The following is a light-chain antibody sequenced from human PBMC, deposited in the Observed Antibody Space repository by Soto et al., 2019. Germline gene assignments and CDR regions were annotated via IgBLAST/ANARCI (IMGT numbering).Light chain of an antibody. Sequence: DIQMTQSPSSLSASVGDRVTITCRASQSVTYFLNWYQQKPGKAPKLLIYAASNLQSGVPSRFSGSGSGTDFTLTISSLQPEDFATYYCQNSYSTLWTFGQGTKVEIK. CDR2: AAS. V-gene: IGKV1-39*01. CDR3: QNSYSTLWT. J-gene: IGKJ1*01. CDR1: QSVTYF.